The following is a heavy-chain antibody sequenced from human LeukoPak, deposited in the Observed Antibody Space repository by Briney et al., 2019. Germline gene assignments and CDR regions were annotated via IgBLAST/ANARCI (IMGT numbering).Heavy chain of an antibody. D-gene: IGHD3-22*01. CDR3: ARGLNYGGSGYYFDS. Sequence: GGSLRLSCAVSGFIVSGNYMSWVRQAPGKGLEWVSLIYSGGTTYYADSVKGRFTISRDNSKNTLYLQMNSLRAEDTAVYYCARGLNYGGSGYYFDSWGPGTLVTVSS. J-gene: IGHJ4*02. CDR2: IYSGGTT. V-gene: IGHV3-53*01. CDR1: GFIVSGNY.